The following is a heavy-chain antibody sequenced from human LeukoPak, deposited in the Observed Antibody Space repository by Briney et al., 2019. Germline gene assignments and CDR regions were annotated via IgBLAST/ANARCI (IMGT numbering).Heavy chain of an antibody. CDR3: AKGRVGTNGVLEH. CDR1: GLIFSEYA. Sequence: PGGSLRLSCAASGLIFSEYAMIWVREVPGMGVEWVSTIGVCGCSTNYAVSVRGLFTISRDNSKNTLYLQINSLRADDTAVYYCAKGRVGTNGVLEHWGQGTLVTVSS. D-gene: IGHD1-26*01. CDR2: IGVCGCST. V-gene: IGHV3-23*01. J-gene: IGHJ1*01.